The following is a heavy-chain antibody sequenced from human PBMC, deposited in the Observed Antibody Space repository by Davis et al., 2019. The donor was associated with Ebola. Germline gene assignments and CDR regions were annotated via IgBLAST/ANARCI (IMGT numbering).Heavy chain of an antibody. CDR3: TKVGRLTLTWLDP. Sequence: GGSLRLSCAASGFTFSSYAMSWVRQAPGKGLEWVSGISSSGGGTYYADSVKGRFTISRDNSKNTLDSQMNSLRVEDTAIYYCTKVGRLTLTWLDPWGQGTLVTVSS. J-gene: IGHJ5*02. CDR1: GFTFSSYA. D-gene: IGHD3-10*01. V-gene: IGHV3-23*01. CDR2: ISSSGGGT.